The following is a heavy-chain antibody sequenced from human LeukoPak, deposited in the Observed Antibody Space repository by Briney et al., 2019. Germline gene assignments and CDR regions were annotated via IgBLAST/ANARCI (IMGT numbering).Heavy chain of an antibody. D-gene: IGHD6-13*01. CDR2: VYHVGTT. J-gene: IGHJ3*02. Sequence: PSGTLSLTCTVSGYSISSGYFWGWIRQPPGKGLEWIGVYHVGTTDYNPSLKSRVTISVDRSKNQMSLKLSSVTASDTAVYYCARCLGFLIGSSWYPDAFDIWGQGTMVTVSS. CDR3: ARCLGFLIGSSWYPDAFDI. CDR1: GYSISSGYF. V-gene: IGHV4-38-2*02.